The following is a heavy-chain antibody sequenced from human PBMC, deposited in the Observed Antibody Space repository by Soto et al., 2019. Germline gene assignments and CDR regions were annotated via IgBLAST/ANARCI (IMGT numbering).Heavy chain of an antibody. V-gene: IGHV3-23*01. CDR1: GLTFSNYA. CDR2: MSGSSSTT. D-gene: IGHD1-7*01. J-gene: IGHJ6*02. CDR3: ARSRELYYNGMDV. Sequence: GGSLRLSCATSGLTFSNYAMSWVRQAPGGGLEWVSSMSGSSSTTYYADSVRGRFTISRDNAKNSLYLQMNSLRAEDTAVYYCARSRELYYNGMDVWGQGTTVTVSS.